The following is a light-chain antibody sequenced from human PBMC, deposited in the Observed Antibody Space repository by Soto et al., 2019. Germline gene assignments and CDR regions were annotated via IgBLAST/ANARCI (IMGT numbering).Light chain of an antibody. CDR3: SSYTSSSTLG. CDR2: EVS. J-gene: IGLJ2*01. Sequence: QSALTQPASVSGSPGQSITISCTGTSSDVGGYNYVSWYQQHPGKAPKLMIYEVSNRPSGVSNRFSGSESGNTASLTISGLQAEDEADYYCSSYTSSSTLGFGGGTQLTVL. CDR1: SSDVGGYNY. V-gene: IGLV2-14*01.